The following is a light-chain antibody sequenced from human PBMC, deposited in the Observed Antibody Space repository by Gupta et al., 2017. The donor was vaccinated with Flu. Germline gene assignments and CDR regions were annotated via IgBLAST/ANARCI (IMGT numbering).Light chain of an antibody. Sequence: QSITISCTGASSDVGSYNLVSWYQQHPGKAPKLIIYEGSKRPSGVSNRFSGSKSGNTASLTISGLQAGDEADYYCSSYAGSSTVFGGGTKLTVL. V-gene: IGLV2-23*01. CDR2: EGS. J-gene: IGLJ3*02. CDR1: SSDVGSYNL. CDR3: SSYAGSSTV.